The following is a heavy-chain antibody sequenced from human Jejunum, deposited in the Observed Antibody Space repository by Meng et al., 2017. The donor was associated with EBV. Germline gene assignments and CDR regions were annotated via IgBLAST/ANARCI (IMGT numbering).Heavy chain of an antibody. CDR2: LNPNNGAT. Sequence: QVRLVQSGAEGKKPGASVKLSCKTSGYTFIDYHVHWVRQAPGQGLEWMGILNPNNGATSYAQRIRGRVTMTRDTSTSTVYMELSSLRSEDTALYYCVGEIVAPYSFDQWGQGTLVTVSS. V-gene: IGHV1-46*01. CDR1: GYTFIDYH. CDR3: VGEIVAPYSFDQ. D-gene: IGHD5-12*01. J-gene: IGHJ4*02.